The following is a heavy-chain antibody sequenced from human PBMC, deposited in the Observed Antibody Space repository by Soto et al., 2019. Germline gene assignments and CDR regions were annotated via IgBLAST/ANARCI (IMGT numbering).Heavy chain of an antibody. CDR2: IYWNDDK. V-gene: IGHV2-5*01. D-gene: IGHD3-22*01. CDR1: GFSLSTSGVG. J-gene: IGHJ4*02. Sequence: QITLKESGPTLVKPTQPLTLTCTSSGFSLSTSGVGVGWIRQPPGKALEWLALIYWNDDKRYSPSLKSRLTITKDTSKNQVVLTMTNIDPVDTATYYCALSLYYYDSSYFDYWGQGTLVTVSS. CDR3: ALSLYYYDSSYFDY.